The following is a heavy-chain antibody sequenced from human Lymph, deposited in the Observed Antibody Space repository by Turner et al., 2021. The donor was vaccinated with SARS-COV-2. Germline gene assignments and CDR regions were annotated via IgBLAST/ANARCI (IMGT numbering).Heavy chain of an antibody. D-gene: IGHD3-10*01. J-gene: IGHJ1*01. CDR3: ARAMVRGVNAFAEYFQH. Sequence: QVLLLQSEAEVTKPGSSVTVSCKASGGTFSSYGLSCVRQAPGQGPEWMGRIIPILDIANYAQKFQGRVKITADKSTSTAYMELSSLRSEDTALDYCARAMVRGVNAFAEYFQHWGQGTLVTVSS. V-gene: IGHV1-69*04. CDR1: GGTFSSYG. CDR2: IIPILDIA.